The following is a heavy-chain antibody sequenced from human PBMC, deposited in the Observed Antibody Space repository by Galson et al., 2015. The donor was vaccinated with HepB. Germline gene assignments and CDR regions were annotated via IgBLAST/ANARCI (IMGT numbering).Heavy chain of an antibody. V-gene: IGHV6-1*01. CDR3: ARGTYSSGWYSFDY. CDR2: TYYRSKWYN. CDR1: GDSVSSNSAA. Sequence: CAISGDSVSSNSAAWNWIRQSPSRGLEWLGRTYYRSKWYNDYAVSVKSRITINPDTSKNQFSLQLNSVTPEDTAVYYCARGTYSSGWYSFDYWGRGTLVTVSS. J-gene: IGHJ4*02. D-gene: IGHD6-19*01.